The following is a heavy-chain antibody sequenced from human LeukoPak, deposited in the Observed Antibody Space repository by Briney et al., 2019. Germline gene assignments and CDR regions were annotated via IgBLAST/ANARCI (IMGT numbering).Heavy chain of an antibody. CDR1: GFTFGDYY. D-gene: IGHD6-13*01. Sequence: GGSLRLSCAASGFTFGDYYMSWIRQAPGKGLEWVSCISSSGSTIYYADSVKGRFTISRDNAKNSLYLQMNSLRAEDTAVYYCARGAVTGYSSSWYRFDYWGQGTLVTVSS. J-gene: IGHJ4*02. CDR2: ISSSGSTI. CDR3: ARGAVTGYSSSWYRFDY. V-gene: IGHV3-11*04.